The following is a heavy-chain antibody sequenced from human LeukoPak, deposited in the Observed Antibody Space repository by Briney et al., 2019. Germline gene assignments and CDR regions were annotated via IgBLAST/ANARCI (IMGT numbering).Heavy chain of an antibody. CDR1: GFTFNDYY. CDR2: ISNSGITI. D-gene: IGHD6-13*01. J-gene: IGHJ4*02. Sequence: PGGSLRLSCAASGFTFNDYYMTWIRQAPGKGLEWVSYISNSGITINYADSVKGRFTISRDNAKNSLYLQMNSLRAEDTAVYYCARDPGGIAAAGTADYWGQGTLVTVSS. CDR3: ARDPGGIAAAGTADY. V-gene: IGHV3-11*04.